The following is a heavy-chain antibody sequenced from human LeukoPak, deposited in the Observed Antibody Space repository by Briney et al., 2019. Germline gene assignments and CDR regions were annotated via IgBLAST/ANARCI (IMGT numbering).Heavy chain of an antibody. CDR2: IKEAGSDK. CDR1: GFTFSSYW. Sequence: GGSLRLSCAASGFTFSSYWMSWVRQAPGKGLEWVANIKEAGSDKYYVDSVKGRFTISRDNARNSLYLQMNSLRAEDTAVYYCAKDQGAFDIWGQGTMVTVSS. J-gene: IGHJ3*02. V-gene: IGHV3-7*01. CDR3: AKDQGAFDI.